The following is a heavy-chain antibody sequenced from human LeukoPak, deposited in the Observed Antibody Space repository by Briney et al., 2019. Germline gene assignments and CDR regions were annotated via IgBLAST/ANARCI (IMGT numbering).Heavy chain of an antibody. CDR1: GFTFSSYA. J-gene: IGHJ3*02. D-gene: IGHD4-17*01. CDR2: ISSNGGST. V-gene: IGHV3-64D*06. Sequence: GGSLRLSCSASGFTFSSYAMHWVRQAPGKGLEYVSAISSNGGSTYYADSVKGRFTISRDNSKNTLYLQMSSLRAEDTAVYYCVNFLWDHDYGSGPAAEASAFDIWGQGTMVTVSS. CDR3: VNFLWDHDYGSGPAAEASAFDI.